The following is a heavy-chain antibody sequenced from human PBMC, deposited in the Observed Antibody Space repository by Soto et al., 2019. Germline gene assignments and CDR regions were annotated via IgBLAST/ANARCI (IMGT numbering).Heavy chain of an antibody. D-gene: IGHD6-19*01. V-gene: IGHV3-30*18. CDR1: GFTFSSYG. J-gene: IGHJ4*02. CDR2: ISYDGSNK. CDR3: AKDPYSSGWYYFDY. Sequence: QVQLVESGGGVVQPGRSLRLSCAASGFTFSSYGMHWVRQAPGKGLEWVAVISYDGSNKYYADSVKGRFTISRDNSKNMLYLQMNILRAEDTAVYYCAKDPYSSGWYYFDYWGQGTLVTVSS.